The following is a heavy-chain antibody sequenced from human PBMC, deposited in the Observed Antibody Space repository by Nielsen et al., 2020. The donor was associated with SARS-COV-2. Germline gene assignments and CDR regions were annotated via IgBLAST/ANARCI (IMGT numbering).Heavy chain of an antibody. D-gene: IGHD3-22*01. CDR2: ISWNSGSI. J-gene: IGHJ4*02. V-gene: IGHV3-9*01. CDR1: GFTFVDYA. Sequence: GGSLRLSCAASGFTFVDYAMHWVRQAPGKGLEWVSGISWNSGSIGYADSVKGRFTISRDNAKNSLYLQMNSLRAEDTALYYCAKDRGSSGYYYDFDYWGQGTLVTVSS. CDR3: AKDRGSSGYYYDFDY.